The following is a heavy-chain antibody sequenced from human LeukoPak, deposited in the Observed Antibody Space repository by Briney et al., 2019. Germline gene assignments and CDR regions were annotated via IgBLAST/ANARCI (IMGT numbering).Heavy chain of an antibody. CDR2: INHSGST. CDR1: GGSFSGYY. V-gene: IGHV4-34*01. D-gene: IGHD5-18*01. J-gene: IGHJ4*02. CDR3: ARLEGYSYGYSYY. Sequence: SETLSLTCAVYGGSFSGYYWSWIRQPPGKGLEWIGEINHSGSTNYNPSLKSRVTISVDTSKNQFSLKLSSVTAADTAVYYCARLEGYSYGYSYYWGQGTLVTVSS.